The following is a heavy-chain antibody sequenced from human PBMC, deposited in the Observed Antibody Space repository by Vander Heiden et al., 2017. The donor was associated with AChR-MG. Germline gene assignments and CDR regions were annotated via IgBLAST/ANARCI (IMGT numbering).Heavy chain of an antibody. CDR2: VIPMFDTA. CDR3: SSGSLGIRGTGNYYHEKDV. D-gene: IGHD3-10*01. Sequence: WEASGGTFINDAYSWVRQAPGQGLEWIGRVIPMFDTANYAQKFQGRVTMTANKSTSTAYMELNSLKIEDTAVYYCSSGSLGIRGTGNYYHEKDVWGKGTTVTVSS. J-gene: IGHJ6*03. V-gene: IGHV1-69*06. CDR1: GGTFINDA.